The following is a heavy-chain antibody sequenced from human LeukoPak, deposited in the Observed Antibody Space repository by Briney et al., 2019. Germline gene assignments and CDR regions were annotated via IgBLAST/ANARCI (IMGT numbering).Heavy chain of an antibody. CDR2: IRSKANSYAT. CDR1: GFTFRGSA. CDR3: TRHSSGSWPLDY. Sequence: GGSLRLSCAASGFTFRGSAMHWVRQASGKGLAWVDRIRSKANSYATAYAASVKGRFTICRDDSKNTAYLQMNSLKTEDTAVYYCTRHSSGSWPLDYWGQGTLVTVSS. V-gene: IGHV3-73*01. J-gene: IGHJ4*02. D-gene: IGHD6-13*01.